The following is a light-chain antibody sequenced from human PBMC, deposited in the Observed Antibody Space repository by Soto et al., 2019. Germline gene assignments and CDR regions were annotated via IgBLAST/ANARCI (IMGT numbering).Light chain of an antibody. Sequence: EIGMSLSVATLPVYKGERATLSCRASQSVSSNLAWYQQKPGQAPRLLIYDASHRATGIPVRFSGSGSDSDFTLTISSLEPEDFAVDYCQPRSFPITFGQGTRLAI. CDR3: QPRSFPIT. CDR2: DAS. V-gene: IGKV3-11*01. CDR1: QSVSSN. J-gene: IGKJ5*01.